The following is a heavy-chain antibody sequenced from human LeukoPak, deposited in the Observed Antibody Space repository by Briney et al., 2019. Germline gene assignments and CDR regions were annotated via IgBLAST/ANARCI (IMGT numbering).Heavy chain of an antibody. Sequence: GGSLRLSCAASGLTFSDYAMSWFRQAPGKGLEWVSGITSGFTPHYADSVKGRFTISRENSKNTFHLQLNSLRAEDTAVYYCAKDYSDSRVADVFFEYWGQGTLVTAPS. J-gene: IGHJ4*02. D-gene: IGHD2-15*01. CDR3: AKDYSDSRVADVFFEY. CDR2: ITSGFTP. V-gene: IGHV3-23*01. CDR1: GLTFSDYA.